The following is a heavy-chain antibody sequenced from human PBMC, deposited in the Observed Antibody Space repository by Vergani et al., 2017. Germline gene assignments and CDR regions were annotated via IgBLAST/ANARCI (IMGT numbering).Heavy chain of an antibody. CDR1: GFPFSSHG. CDR2: ISGSGGST. Sequence: EAQLLESGGGLVQPGGSLRLSCVASGFPFSSHGMSWVRQTPGKGPEWVSCISGSGGSTYYAGSVKGRLTISRDSSKNTLYLQMNSLSAGDTAVYYCAKANPRNSGYDYLYYYHAMDVWGQGTTVTVSS. J-gene: IGHJ6*02. D-gene: IGHD5-12*01. CDR3: AKANPRNSGYDYLYYYHAMDV. V-gene: IGHV3-23*01.